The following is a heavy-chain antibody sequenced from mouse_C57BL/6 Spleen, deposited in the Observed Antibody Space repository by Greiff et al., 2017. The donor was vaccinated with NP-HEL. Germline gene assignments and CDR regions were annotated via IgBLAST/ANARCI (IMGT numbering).Heavy chain of an antibody. V-gene: IGHV1-15*01. CDR3: TRRYYGSSSYAMDY. D-gene: IGHD1-1*01. CDR2: IDPETGGT. J-gene: IGHJ4*01. CDR1: GYTFTDYE. Sequence: VKLQESGAELVRPGASVTLSCKASGYTFTDYEMHWVKQTPVHGLEWIGAIDPETGGTAYNQKFKGKAILTADKSSSTAYMELRSLTSEDSAVYYCTRRYYGSSSYAMDYWGQGTSVTVSS.